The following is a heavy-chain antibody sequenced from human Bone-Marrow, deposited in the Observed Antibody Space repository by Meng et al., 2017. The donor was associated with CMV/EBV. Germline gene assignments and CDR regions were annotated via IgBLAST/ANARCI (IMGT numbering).Heavy chain of an antibody. D-gene: IGHD6-19*01. CDR2: ISYDGSNE. J-gene: IGHJ4*02. CDR3: ARGGRGAVAPTTDY. V-gene: IGHV3-30-3*01. Sequence: GESLKISCAASGFSFSSYSLHWVRQAPGKGLEWVAVISYDGSNEYYTDSVKVRFTISRDNSKNTLYVQMNSLKVDDTAVYYCARGGRGAVAPTTDYCGQGTLVTVSS. CDR1: GFSFSSYS.